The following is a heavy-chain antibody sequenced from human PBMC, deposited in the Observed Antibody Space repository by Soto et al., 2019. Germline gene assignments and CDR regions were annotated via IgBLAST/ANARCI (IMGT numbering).Heavy chain of an antibody. V-gene: IGHV1-69*02. CDR2: IIPILGIA. CDR1: GGTFSSYT. CDR3: AGGEYCYGSGACFDY. J-gene: IGHJ4*02. Sequence: QVQLVQSGAEVKKPGSSVKVSCKASGGTFSSYTISWVRQAPGQGLEWMGRIIPILGIANYAQKFQGRVRVTGDKSTGTAYMELSSVRSEDTAVYYCAGGEYCYGSGACFDYWGQGTLVTVSS. D-gene: IGHD3-10*01.